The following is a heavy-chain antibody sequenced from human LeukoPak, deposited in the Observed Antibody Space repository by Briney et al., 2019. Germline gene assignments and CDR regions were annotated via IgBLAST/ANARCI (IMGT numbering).Heavy chain of an antibody. D-gene: IGHD6-13*01. CDR2: ISSSSYI. J-gene: IGHJ4*02. CDR1: VFTFSSYS. V-gene: IGHV3-21*01. CDR3: ARVVPAAGTDY. Sequence: PGGSLRLSCAASVFTFSSYSMNWVRQAPGKGLEWVSSISSSSYIYYADSVKGRFTISRDNAKNSLYLQMNSLRAEDTAVYYCARVVPAAGTDYWGQGTLVTVSS.